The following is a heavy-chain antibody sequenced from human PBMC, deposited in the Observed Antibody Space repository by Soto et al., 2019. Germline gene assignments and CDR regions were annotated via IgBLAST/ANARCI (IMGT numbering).Heavy chain of an antibody. Sequence: QLQLQESGSGLVRPSQTLSLTCTVSGDSISRGGYSWTWIRQPPGKAPEWIGNIYDSGSTSYNPSLKSRATMSVDRSTNHFSLKLTSVTAADTAVYFCARGSSSYYASGMDVWGQGTRSPSP. CDR1: GDSISRGGYS. D-gene: IGHD6-19*01. J-gene: IGHJ6*02. V-gene: IGHV4-30-2*01. CDR2: IYDSGST. CDR3: ARGSSSYYASGMDV.